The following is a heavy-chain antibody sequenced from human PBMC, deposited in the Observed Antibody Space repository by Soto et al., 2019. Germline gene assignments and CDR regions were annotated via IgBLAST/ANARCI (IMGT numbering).Heavy chain of an antibody. D-gene: IGHD6-19*01. CDR2: IWYDGSNK. CDR3: ARDRSIAVAGGQLNY. J-gene: IGHJ4*02. CDR1: GFTFSSYG. Sequence: QVQLVESGGGVVQPGRSLRLSCAASGFTFSSYGMHWVRQAPGKGLEWVAVIWYDGSNKYYADSVKGRFTISRDNSKNTLYLQTNSPRAEDTAVYYCARDRSIAVAGGQLNYWGQGTLVTVSS. V-gene: IGHV3-33*01.